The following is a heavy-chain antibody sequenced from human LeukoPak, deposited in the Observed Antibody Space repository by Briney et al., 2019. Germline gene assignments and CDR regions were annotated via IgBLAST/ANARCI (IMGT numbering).Heavy chain of an antibody. CDR3: ARDKNWKPDY. CDR2: ISAYNGNT. V-gene: IGHV1-18*01. CDR1: GGTFSSYA. D-gene: IGHD1-1*01. J-gene: IGHJ4*02. Sequence: GSSVKVSCKASGGTFSSYAISWVRQAPGQGLEWMGWISAYNGNTNYAQSLQGRVTMTTDTSTSTAYMELRSLGSDDTAVYYCARDKNWKPDYWGQGTLVTVSS.